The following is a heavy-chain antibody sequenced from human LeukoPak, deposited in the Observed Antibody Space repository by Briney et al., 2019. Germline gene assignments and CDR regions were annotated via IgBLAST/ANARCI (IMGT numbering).Heavy chain of an antibody. J-gene: IGHJ3*02. CDR3: ARVAGHSSSSPWGAFDI. Sequence: KPSETLSLTCAVYGGSFSGYYWSWIRQPPGKGLEWIGEINHSGSTNYNPSLKSRVTISVDTSKNQFSLKLSSVTAADTAVYYCARVAGHSSSSPWGAFDIWGQGTMVTVSS. D-gene: IGHD6-6*01. V-gene: IGHV4-34*01. CDR1: GGSFSGYY. CDR2: INHSGST.